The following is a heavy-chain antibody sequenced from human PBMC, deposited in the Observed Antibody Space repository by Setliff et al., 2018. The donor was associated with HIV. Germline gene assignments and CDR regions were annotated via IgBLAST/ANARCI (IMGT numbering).Heavy chain of an antibody. D-gene: IGHD3-22*01. CDR1: GGTFRKYS. CDR3: ARDDHYYDMGSILSRNIVYLQMYSLRIEDTAVYYCAKGIKWLAP. CDR2: VIPIFGST. V-gene: IGHV1-69*13. J-gene: IGHJ5*02. Sequence: SVKVSCKASGGTFRKYSINWVRQAPGQGLEWMGGVIPIFGSTTFAQKFQGRVTITADESKDTVEMELSSLTSEDTAVYYCARDDHYYDMGSILSRNIVYLQMYSLRIEDTAVYYCAKGIKWLAPWGQGTPVTSPQ.